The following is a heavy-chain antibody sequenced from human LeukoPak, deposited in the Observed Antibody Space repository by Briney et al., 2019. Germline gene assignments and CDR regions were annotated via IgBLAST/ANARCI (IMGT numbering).Heavy chain of an antibody. V-gene: IGHV3-23*01. J-gene: IGHJ4*02. D-gene: IGHD3-10*01. CDR1: GFTLSSYS. Sequence: PGGSLRLSCAASGFTLSSYSMNWVRQAPGKGLEWVSAISGSGGSTYYADSVKGRFTISRDNSKNTLYLQMNSLRAEDTAVYYCAREKYYYGSGSSFDYWGQGTLVTVSS. CDR3: AREKYYYGSGSSFDY. CDR2: ISGSGGST.